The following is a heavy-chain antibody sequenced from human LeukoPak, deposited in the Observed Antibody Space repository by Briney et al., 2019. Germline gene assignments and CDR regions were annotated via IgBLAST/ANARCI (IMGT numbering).Heavy chain of an antibody. CDR3: AKSPGIGTYGDRSTAVDY. Sequence: PGGSLRLSCSASGFSFSYYGFHWVRQAPGKGLEWVALISYDGTNKYYADSAKGRFTISRDNSKNTLFLQMNSLRAEDTAVYYCAKSPGIGTYGDRSTAVDYWGQGTLVTVSS. D-gene: IGHD4-17*01. V-gene: IGHV3-30*18. CDR2: ISYDGTNK. CDR1: GFSFSYYG. J-gene: IGHJ4*02.